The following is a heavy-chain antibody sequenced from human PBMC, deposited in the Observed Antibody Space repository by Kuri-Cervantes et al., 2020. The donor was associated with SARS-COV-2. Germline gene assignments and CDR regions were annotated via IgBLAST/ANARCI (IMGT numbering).Heavy chain of an antibody. Sequence: ASVKVSCKTSGYTFTSYAISWVRQAPGQGLEWMGWINPNSGGTNYAQKFQGWVTMTRDTSISTVYMELSRLRSDDTAVYYCARGMVRGIIQYYYYAMDVWGQGTTVTVSS. V-gene: IGHV1-2*04. D-gene: IGHD3-10*01. J-gene: IGHJ6*02. CDR1: GYTFTSYA. CDR2: INPNSGGT. CDR3: ARGMVRGIIQYYYYAMDV.